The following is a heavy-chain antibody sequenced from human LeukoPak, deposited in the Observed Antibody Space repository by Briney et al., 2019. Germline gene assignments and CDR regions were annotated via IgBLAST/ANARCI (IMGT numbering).Heavy chain of an antibody. V-gene: IGHV3-30-3*01. D-gene: IGHD1-14*01. CDR3: ARDLESEPGQGPDY. Sequence: GGSLRLSCAASGFTFSTYAMHWVRQVPGKGLEWVAVISYDGSNKYYAGSVKGRFTISRDNSKNTLYLQMNSLRGEDTGVYYCARDLESEPGQGPDYWGQGTLVTVSS. J-gene: IGHJ4*02. CDR2: ISYDGSNK. CDR1: GFTFSTYA.